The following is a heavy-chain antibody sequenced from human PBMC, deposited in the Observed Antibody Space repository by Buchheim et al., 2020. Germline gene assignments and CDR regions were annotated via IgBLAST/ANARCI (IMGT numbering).Heavy chain of an antibody. CDR2: IYYSGST. CDR1: GGSISSYY. J-gene: IGHJ5*02. Sequence: QVQLQESGPGLVKPSETLSLTCTVSGGSISSYYWSWIRQPPGKGLEWIGYIYYSGSTNYNPSLTSRVTISVDTSKNQFSLKLSSGTAADTAVYYCARGGGPFYGDPDSWFDPWGQGTL. D-gene: IGHD4-17*01. CDR3: ARGGGPFYGDPDSWFDP. V-gene: IGHV4-59*01.